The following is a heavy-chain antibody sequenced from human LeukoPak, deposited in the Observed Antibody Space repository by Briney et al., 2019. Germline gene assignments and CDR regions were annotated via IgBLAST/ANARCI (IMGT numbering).Heavy chain of an antibody. CDR1: GXTFTNYA. CDR2: ISASGGST. J-gene: IGHJ4*02. V-gene: IGHV3-23*01. CDR3: ANNWNMDY. D-gene: IGHD1/OR15-1a*01. Sequence: GGSLRLXCAAXGXTFTNYAMTWVRQAPGKGLEWVSGISASGGSTYYADSVKGRFTISRDNSRNKIYLQMNSLRAEDTAVYYCANNWNMDYWGQGTLVTVSS.